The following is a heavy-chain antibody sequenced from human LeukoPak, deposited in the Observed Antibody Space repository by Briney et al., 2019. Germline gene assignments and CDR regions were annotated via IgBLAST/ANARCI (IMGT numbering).Heavy chain of an antibody. CDR3: ARDPRARGAGAFDI. Sequence: PSETLSLTCTVSGGSISSYYWSWIRQPPGKGLEWIGYIYYSGSINYNPSLKSRVTISVDTSKNQFSLKLSSVTAADTAVYYCARDPRARGAGAFDIWGQGTMVTVSS. V-gene: IGHV4-59*12. CDR2: IYYSGSI. J-gene: IGHJ3*02. CDR1: GGSISSYY. D-gene: IGHD4/OR15-4a*01.